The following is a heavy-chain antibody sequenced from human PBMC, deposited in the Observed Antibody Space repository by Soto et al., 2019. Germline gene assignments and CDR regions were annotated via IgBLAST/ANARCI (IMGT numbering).Heavy chain of an antibody. D-gene: IGHD6-19*01. J-gene: IGHJ4*02. CDR2: VSHDGRNT. Sequence: VQLVESGGGVVQPGRSLRLSCAASGFTFSDYAMHWVRQAPGKGLEWVAVVSHDGRNTHYADSVKGRFTISRDSSKNTVYLEMPSLRAEDTGVYYCAKGGRQWLVTSDFNYWGQGALVTVSS. CDR1: GFTFSDYA. CDR3: AKGGRQWLVTSDFNY. V-gene: IGHV3-30*18.